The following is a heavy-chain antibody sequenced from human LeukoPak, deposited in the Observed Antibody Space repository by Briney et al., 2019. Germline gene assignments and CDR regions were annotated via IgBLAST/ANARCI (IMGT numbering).Heavy chain of an antibody. Sequence: GRSLRLSCAASGFTFSSYAMHWVRQAPGKGLEWVAAISYDGSNKYYADSVKGRFTISRDNSKNTLYLQMNSLRAEDTAVYYCARGRIAAGPYYYYYMDVWGKGTTLTVSS. CDR3: ARGRIAAGPYYYYYMDV. D-gene: IGHD6-6*01. CDR2: ISYDGSNK. J-gene: IGHJ6*03. V-gene: IGHV3-30-3*01. CDR1: GFTFSSYA.